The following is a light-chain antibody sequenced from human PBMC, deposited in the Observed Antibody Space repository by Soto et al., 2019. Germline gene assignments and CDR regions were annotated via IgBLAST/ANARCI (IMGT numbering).Light chain of an antibody. Sequence: EIVMTQSPSTLSVSPGDRVTLSCRASQSVSSNLAWYQQQPGLAPRLLIYGASTRATGIPDRFSGSGSGTDFTLTISRLEPEDFATYYCQQHNSFSITFGQGTRLEI. J-gene: IGKJ5*01. CDR3: QQHNSFSIT. CDR2: GAS. V-gene: IGKV3-15*01. CDR1: QSVSSN.